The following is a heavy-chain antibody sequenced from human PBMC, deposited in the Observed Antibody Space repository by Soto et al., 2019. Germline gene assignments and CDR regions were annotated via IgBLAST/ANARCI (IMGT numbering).Heavy chain of an antibody. V-gene: IGHV3-30*03. J-gene: IGHJ4*02. D-gene: IGHD4-17*01. Sequence: QVQLVESGGGVAQPGRSLRLSCAASGLPFSSYGMHWVRQAPGKGLECVAIIPHDGSYKYHVDSVKGRFTISRDNSKNTLYLQMDSLRPEDTAVYYCGALNYGGDDCWGQGTLVTVSS. CDR3: GALNYGGDDC. CDR1: GLPFSSYG. CDR2: IPHDGSYK.